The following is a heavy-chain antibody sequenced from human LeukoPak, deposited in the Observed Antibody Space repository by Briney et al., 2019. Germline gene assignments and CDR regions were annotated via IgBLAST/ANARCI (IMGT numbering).Heavy chain of an antibody. CDR1: GYTFTGYY. D-gene: IGHD1-26*01. J-gene: IGHJ6*02. CDR2: INPNSGGT. CDR3: ARVSMSGGSYLYYYYYGMDV. Sequence: ASVKVSCKASGYTFTGYYMHWVRQAPGQGLEWMGWINPNSGGTNYAQKFQGRVTMTRDTFISTAYMELSRLRSDDTAVYYCARVSMSGGSYLYYYYYGMDVWGQGTTVTVSS. V-gene: IGHV1-2*02.